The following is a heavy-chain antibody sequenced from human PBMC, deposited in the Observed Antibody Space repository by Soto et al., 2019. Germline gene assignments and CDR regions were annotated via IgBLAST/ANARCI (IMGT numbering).Heavy chain of an antibody. V-gene: IGHV3-11*06. CDR2: ISSSSYT. D-gene: IGHD3-3*01. J-gene: IGHJ4*02. CDR3: ARATYYDFWSGYYLGY. CDR1: GFTFSDYY. Sequence: GGSLRLSCAASGFTFSDYYMSWIRQAPGKGLEWVSYISSSSYTNYADSVKGRFTISRDNAKNSLYLQMNSLRAEDTAVYYCARATYYDFWSGYYLGYWGQGTLVTVSS.